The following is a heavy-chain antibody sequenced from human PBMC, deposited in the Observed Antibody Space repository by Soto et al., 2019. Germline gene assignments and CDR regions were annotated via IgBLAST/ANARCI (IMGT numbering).Heavy chain of an antibody. V-gene: IGHV4-39*01. J-gene: IGHJ2*01. CDR3: ARPRETNSGRRSTRNRYFDL. CDR2: IYYSGST. CDR1: AGLLSTGANF. D-gene: IGHD1-26*01. Sequence: SVSAGLLSTGANFVGWLRQEPGKGLEWIGSIYYSGSTYYNPSLKSRVTISVDTSKNQFSLKLSSVTAADTAVYYCARPRETNSGRRSTRNRYFDLSGLGSLLT.